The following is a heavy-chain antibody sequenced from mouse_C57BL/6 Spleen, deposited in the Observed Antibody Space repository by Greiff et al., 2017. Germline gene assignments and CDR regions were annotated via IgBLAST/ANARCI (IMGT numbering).Heavy chain of an antibody. CDR2: INPNNGGT. CDR3: AIKRAYSNSWYFDV. CDR1: GYTFTDYN. D-gene: IGHD2-5*01. Sequence: VQLQQSGPELVKPGASVKIPCKASGYTFTDYNMDWVKQSHGKSLEWIGDINPNNGGTIYNQKFKGKATLTVDKSSSTAYMELRSLTSEDTAVYYCAIKRAYSNSWYFDVWGTGTTVTVSS. J-gene: IGHJ1*03. V-gene: IGHV1-18*01.